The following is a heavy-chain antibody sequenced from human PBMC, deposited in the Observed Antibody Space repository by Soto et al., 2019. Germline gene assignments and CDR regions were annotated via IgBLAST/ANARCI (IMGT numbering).Heavy chain of an antibody. CDR3: SSRITDAPT. CDR1: GGSISSGW. V-gene: IGHV4-4*02. J-gene: IGHJ5*02. D-gene: IGHD2-2*01. CDR2: ILYSGRT. Sequence: NPSETLSLTCAVSGGSISSGWWTWVRQPPGKGLEWIGEILYSGRTNYNSSLNSRVTISIDKSKKQFSLNLSSVTAADTAVYYCSSRITDAPTWGQGTLVTVS.